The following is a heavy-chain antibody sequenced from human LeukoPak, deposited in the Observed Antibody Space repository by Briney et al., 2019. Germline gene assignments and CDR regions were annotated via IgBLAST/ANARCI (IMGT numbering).Heavy chain of an antibody. V-gene: IGHV4-4*07. J-gene: IGHJ4*02. CDR1: GGSISSYY. D-gene: IGHD6-6*01. Sequence: SETLSLTCTVSGGSISSYYWSWIRQPAGKGLEWIGRIYTSGSTNYNPSLKSRVTMSVGTSKNQFSLKLSSVTAADTAVYYCAREGHSSSSRPSDYWGQGTLVTVSS. CDR2: IYTSGST. CDR3: AREGHSSSSRPSDY.